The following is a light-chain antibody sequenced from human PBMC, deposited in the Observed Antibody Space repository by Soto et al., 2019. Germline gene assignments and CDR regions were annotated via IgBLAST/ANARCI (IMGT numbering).Light chain of an antibody. CDR3: QHFYSYPYT. J-gene: IGKJ2*01. CDR1: QGISSA. Sequence: AIQLTQSPSSLSASVGDRVTITCRASQGISSALAWYQQKPGKAPKLLIYDASSLESGVPSRFSGSGSGTDFTLSISSRQPEDFSTYYCQHFYSYPYTFGQGTKLEIK. CDR2: DAS. V-gene: IGKV1-13*02.